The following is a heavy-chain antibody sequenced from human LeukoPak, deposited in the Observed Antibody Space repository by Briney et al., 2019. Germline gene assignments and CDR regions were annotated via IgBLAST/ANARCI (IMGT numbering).Heavy chain of an antibody. Sequence: GGSLRLSCAASGFTVSTNYMNWVRQAPGKGLAWVSVLFSGGSTYYADSVKGRFTISRDNSKNTVYLQMNSLRAEDTAVYYCARDRTPATRGFDIWGQGTMVTVSS. CDR3: ARDRTPATRGFDI. CDR1: GFTVSTNY. J-gene: IGHJ3*02. CDR2: LFSGGST. V-gene: IGHV3-66*01. D-gene: IGHD1-26*01.